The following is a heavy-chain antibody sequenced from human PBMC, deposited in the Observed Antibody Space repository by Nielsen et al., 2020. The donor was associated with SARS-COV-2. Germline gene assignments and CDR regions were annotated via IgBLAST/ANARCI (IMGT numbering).Heavy chain of an antibody. Sequence: GESLKISCAASGFTFSNFWKSWVRQAPGKGLEWVSYISSSSYTNYADSVKGRFTISRDNAKNSLYLQMNSLRAEDTAVYYCARDLAWFDPWGQGTLVTVSS. CDR1: GFTFSNFW. CDR3: ARDLAWFDP. V-gene: IGHV3-11*05. CDR2: ISSSSYT. J-gene: IGHJ5*02.